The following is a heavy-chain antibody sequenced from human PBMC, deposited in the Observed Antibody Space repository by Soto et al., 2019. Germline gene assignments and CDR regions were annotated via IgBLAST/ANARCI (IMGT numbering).Heavy chain of an antibody. CDR2: INPSGGGT. CDR1: GYTFTSYY. Sequence: QVQLLQSAAEGKKPGASVKVSCKASGYTFTSYYMHWVRQAPGQGLELMGIINPSGGGTSYAQKFQGRVTMTRDTTTSTVYMELSSLRSEDTAVYYCAREYCSGGSPYYYYYYGMDVWGQGTTVTVSS. J-gene: IGHJ6*02. CDR3: AREYCSGGSPYYYYYYGMDV. D-gene: IGHD2-15*01. V-gene: IGHV1-46*01.